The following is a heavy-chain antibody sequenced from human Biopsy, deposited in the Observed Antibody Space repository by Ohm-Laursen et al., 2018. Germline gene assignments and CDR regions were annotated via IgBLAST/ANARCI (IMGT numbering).Heavy chain of an antibody. V-gene: IGHV4-59*01. CDR2: ISYTGST. CDR1: GGSISSSY. CDR3: ARDRGYYSDRTVPGYFDL. D-gene: IGHD3-22*01. J-gene: IGHJ2*01. Sequence: TLSLTCSVSGGSISSSYWSWIRQPPGKGLEWIGYISYTGSTDYNPSLQSRVTISVDTSKNHFSLRLRSVTPADTAIYYCARDRGYYSDRTVPGYFDLWGRGTLVTVSS.